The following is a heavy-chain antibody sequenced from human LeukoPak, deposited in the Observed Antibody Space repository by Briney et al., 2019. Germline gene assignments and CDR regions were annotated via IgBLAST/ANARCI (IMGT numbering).Heavy chain of an antibody. D-gene: IGHD3-10*01. V-gene: IGHV4-34*01. CDR2: INHSGST. Sequence: SETLSLTCAVYGGSFSGYYWSWIRQPPGKGLEWIGEINHSGSTNYNPSLKSRVTISVDTSKNQFSLKLSSVTAADTAVYYCAREGYYGSGPNAFDIWGQGTMVTVSS. CDR1: GGSFSGYY. J-gene: IGHJ3*02. CDR3: AREGYYGSGPNAFDI.